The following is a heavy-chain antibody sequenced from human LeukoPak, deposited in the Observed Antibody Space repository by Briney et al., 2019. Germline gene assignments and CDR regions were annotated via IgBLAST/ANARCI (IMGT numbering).Heavy chain of an antibody. D-gene: IGHD6-19*01. CDR1: GFTFSSYG. V-gene: IGHV3-23*01. J-gene: IGHJ4*02. Sequence: GGSLRLSCAASGFTFSSYGMSWVRQAPGKGLEWVSAISGSGGSTYYADSVKGRFTISRDNSKNTLYLQMNSLRAEDTAVYYCAKDLGAVAGIPNSIDYWGQGTLVTVSS. CDR2: ISGSGGST. CDR3: AKDLGAVAGIPNSIDY.